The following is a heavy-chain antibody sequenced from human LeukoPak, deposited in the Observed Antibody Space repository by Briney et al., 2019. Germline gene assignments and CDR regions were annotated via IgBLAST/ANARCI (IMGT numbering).Heavy chain of an antibody. D-gene: IGHD4-11*01. CDR3: ARAGTSNYRFFDS. V-gene: IGHV5-51*01. J-gene: IGHJ4*02. CDR1: GYSFTNYW. CDR2: IYPSDSDI. Sequence: GESLKISCKASGYSFTNYWIGGVRQMPGKGLEWMGIIYPSDSDIRYSPSFQGQVTISADKSINTAYLQWSSLKASDTAIYYCARAGTSNYRFFDSWGQGTLVTVSS.